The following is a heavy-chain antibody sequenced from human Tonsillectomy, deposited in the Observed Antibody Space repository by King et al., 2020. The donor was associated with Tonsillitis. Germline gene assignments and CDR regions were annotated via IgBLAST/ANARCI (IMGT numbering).Heavy chain of an antibody. V-gene: IGHV4-34*01. CDR2: INPSGST. CDR1: VGSFSGYY. CDR3: ARLLSRWGGYSYSLGWFDP. Sequence: QVQLQQWGAGLLKPSETLSLTCAVYVGSFSGYYWSWIRQPPGKGLEWIGEINPSGSTHYSPSLKSRVNISVDTSKNQVSLKLSSVTAADTAVYYCARLLSRWGGYSYSLGWFDPWGQGTLVTVSS. J-gene: IGHJ5*02. D-gene: IGHD5-18*01.